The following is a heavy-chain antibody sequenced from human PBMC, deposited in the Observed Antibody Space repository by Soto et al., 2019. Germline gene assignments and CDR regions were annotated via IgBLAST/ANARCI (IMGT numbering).Heavy chain of an antibody. D-gene: IGHD6-13*01. CDR3: ASGIAAAERINWFDP. J-gene: IGHJ5*02. CDR1: GGSFSGYY. V-gene: IGHV4-34*01. CDR2: INHSGST. Sequence: SETLSLTCAVYGGSFSGYYWSWIRQPPGKGLEWIGEINHSGSTNYNPSLKSRVTISVDTSKNQSSLKLSSVTAADTAVYYCASGIAAAERINWFDPWGQGTLVT.